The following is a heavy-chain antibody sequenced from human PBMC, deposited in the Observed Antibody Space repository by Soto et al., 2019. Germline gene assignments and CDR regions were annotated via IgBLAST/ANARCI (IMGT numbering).Heavy chain of an antibody. Sequence: ASVKVSFKASGYTFTSYGISWVRQAPGQVLECMGWISAYNGNTNYAQKLQGRVTMTTDTSTSSAYMELRSLRSDDKAVYYCATQPPLRGGMITNIDFECWGQGTPVTVSS. D-gene: IGHD3-10*01. CDR3: ATQPPLRGGMITNIDFEC. CDR1: GYTFTSYG. V-gene: IGHV1-18*04. J-gene: IGHJ4*02. CDR2: ISAYNGNT.